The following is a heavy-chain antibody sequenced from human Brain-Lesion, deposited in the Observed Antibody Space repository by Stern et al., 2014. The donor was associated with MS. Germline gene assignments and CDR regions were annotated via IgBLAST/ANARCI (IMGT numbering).Heavy chain of an antibody. D-gene: IGHD3-22*01. CDR2: INYRRIP. J-gene: IGHJ4*02. CDR3: ARAFSDYHDSTPGY. Sequence: VQLVESGPGLVKPSETLSLTCTVSYDSISSYYWTWLRQPPGKGLEWIWYINYRRIPNYNPALKSRVTISVDTSKNQFSLKLTSVTAADTAVYYCARAFSDYHDSTPGYWGQGTLVTVSS. V-gene: IGHV4-59*01. CDR1: YDSISSYY.